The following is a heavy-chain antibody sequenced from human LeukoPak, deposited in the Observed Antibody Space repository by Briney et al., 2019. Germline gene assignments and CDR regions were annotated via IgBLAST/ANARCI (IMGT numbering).Heavy chain of an antibody. CDR1: GFAFSSYS. D-gene: IGHD4-11*01. J-gene: IGHJ4*02. CDR3: ARDIGRDTITTEIAY. V-gene: IGHV3-30*04. Sequence: GGSLRLSCAASGFAFSSYSMSWVRQAPGKGLEWVAVISSDGKNKNHADSAKGRFTISRDKSTLYLEMNNLRPEDTALYYCARDIGRDTITTEIAYWGQGTLVTVSS. CDR2: ISSDGKNK.